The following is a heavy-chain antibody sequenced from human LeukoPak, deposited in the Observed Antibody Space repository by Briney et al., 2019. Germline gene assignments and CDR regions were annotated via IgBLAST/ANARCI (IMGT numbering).Heavy chain of an antibody. J-gene: IGHJ4*02. CDR3: AKGEHIVVVTAPLDY. V-gene: IGHV3-7*01. CDR1: GFTFSNYA. CDR2: IKRDGTEK. Sequence: GSLRLSCAASGFTFSNYAMSWVRQAPGKGLEWVANIKRDGTEKYYVDSVKGRFTISRDNAKNSVYLQMNSLRAEDTAVYYCAKGEHIVVVTAPLDYWGQGTLVTVSS. D-gene: IGHD2-21*02.